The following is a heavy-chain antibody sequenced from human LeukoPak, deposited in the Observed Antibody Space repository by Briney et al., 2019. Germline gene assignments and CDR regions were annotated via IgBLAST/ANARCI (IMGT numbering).Heavy chain of an antibody. CDR2: IYYSGST. CDR3: ARDGVYCTNGVCLFDY. D-gene: IGHD2-8*01. Sequence: SETLSLTCAVYGGSFSGYYWSWIRQPPGKGLEWIGYIYYSGSTNYNPSLKSRVTISVDTSKNQFSLKLSSVTAADTAVYYCARDGVYCTNGVCLFDYWGQGTLVTVSS. CDR1: GGSFSGYY. J-gene: IGHJ4*02. V-gene: IGHV4-59*01.